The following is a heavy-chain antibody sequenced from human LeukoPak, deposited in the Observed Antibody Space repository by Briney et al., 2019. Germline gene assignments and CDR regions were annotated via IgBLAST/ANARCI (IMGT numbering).Heavy chain of an antibody. J-gene: IGHJ2*01. CDR1: GFTFSSYD. V-gene: IGHV3-13*01. CDR3: ARGTKDSSGYHYWYFDL. D-gene: IGHD3-22*01. Sequence: GGSLRLSCAASGFTFSSYDMHWVRQATGKGLEWVSAIGTAGDTYYPGSVKGRFTISRENAKNSLYLQMNSLRAGDTAVYYCARGTKDSSGYHYWYFDLWGRGTLVTVSS. CDR2: IGTAGDT.